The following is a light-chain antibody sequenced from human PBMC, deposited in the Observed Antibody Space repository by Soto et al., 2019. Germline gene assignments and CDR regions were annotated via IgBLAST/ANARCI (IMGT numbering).Light chain of an antibody. CDR3: QQYDNLPFT. V-gene: IGKV1-33*01. Sequence: DIPMTQSPSSLSASVGDRVTITCQASQDISNYLNWYQQKPGKAPKFLIYDASNLETGVPSRFSGSGSGTDFTFTISSLQPEDIATYYCQQYDNLPFTFGGGTKVEIK. CDR2: DAS. CDR1: QDISNY. J-gene: IGKJ4*01.